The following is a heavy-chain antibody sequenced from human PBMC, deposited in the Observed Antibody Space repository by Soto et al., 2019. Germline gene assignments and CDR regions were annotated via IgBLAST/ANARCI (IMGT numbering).Heavy chain of an antibody. D-gene: IGHD6-6*01. V-gene: IGHV3-74*01. CDR1: GFTFSSSW. J-gene: IGHJ2*01. Sequence: GGSLRLSCAASGFTFSSSWMHWVRQAPGKGLVWVSRVSGDGSSTNYADSVKGRFTISRDNAKNSLYLQMNSLRAEDTAVYYCARPYSISSFWYFDLWGRGTLVTVSS. CDR2: VSGDGSST. CDR3: ARPYSISSFWYFDL.